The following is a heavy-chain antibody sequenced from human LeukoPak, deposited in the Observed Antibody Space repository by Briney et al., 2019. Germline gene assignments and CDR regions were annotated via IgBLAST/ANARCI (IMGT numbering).Heavy chain of an antibody. CDR2: ISSSGSTI. CDR3: ARVPVYYDSSGYFYYYYGMDV. J-gene: IGHJ6*02. Sequence: TGGSLRLSCAASGFTFSDYYMSWIRQAPGKGLEWVSYISSSGSTIYYADSVKGRSTISRDNAKNSLYLQMNSLRAEDTAVYYCARVPVYYDSSGYFYYYYGMDVWGQGTTVTVSS. D-gene: IGHD3-22*01. V-gene: IGHV3-11*01. CDR1: GFTFSDYY.